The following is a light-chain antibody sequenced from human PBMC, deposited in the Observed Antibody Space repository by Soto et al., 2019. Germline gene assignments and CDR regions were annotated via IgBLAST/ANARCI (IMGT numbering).Light chain of an antibody. J-gene: IGKJ1*01. Sequence: IQMTQSASSLSASVANSATIICRASQGIGNDLGWYQQKPGKAPKSLIYATSSLQSGVPSRFSGSGSGTEFTLTISSLQTEDFATYFCLQHNTYPRTFGQGTKVDIK. CDR2: ATS. CDR1: QGIGND. CDR3: LQHNTYPRT. V-gene: IGKV1-17*01.